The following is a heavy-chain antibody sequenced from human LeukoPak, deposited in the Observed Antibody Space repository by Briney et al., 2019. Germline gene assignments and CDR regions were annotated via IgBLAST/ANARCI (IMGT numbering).Heavy chain of an antibody. D-gene: IGHD3-22*01. CDR1: GYTFTSYD. V-gene: IGHV1-8*03. CDR3: ARAGYYYDSSDDYYYYGMDV. CDR2: MNPNSGNT. J-gene: IGHJ6*02. Sequence: ASVKVSCKASGYTFTSYDINWVRQATGQGLEWMGWMNPNSGNTGYAQKFQGRVTITRNTSISTAYMELSSLRSEDTAVYYCARAGYYYDSSDDYYYYGMDVWGQGTTVTVSS.